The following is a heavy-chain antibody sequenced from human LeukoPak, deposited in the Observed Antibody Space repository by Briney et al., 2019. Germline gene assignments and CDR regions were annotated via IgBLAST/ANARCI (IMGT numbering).Heavy chain of an antibody. CDR1: GFTFSNYG. CDR2: ISGRGGST. Sequence: PGGTLRLSCAASGFTFSNYGMSWVRQAPGKGLEWVSGISGRGGSTYYADSVKGRFTISRDNSKNTLFLQMNSLSAEDTAVYYCVTNFDPDVDWGQGTLVTVSS. D-gene: IGHD3-9*01. J-gene: IGHJ4*02. V-gene: IGHV3-23*01. CDR3: VTNFDPDVD.